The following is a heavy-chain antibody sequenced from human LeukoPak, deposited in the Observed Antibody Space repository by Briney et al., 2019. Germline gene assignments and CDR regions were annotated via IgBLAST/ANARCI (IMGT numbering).Heavy chain of an antibody. V-gene: IGHV4-34*01. J-gene: IGHJ4*02. CDR3: ARDSTPGIIVAVQVDY. CDR2: INHSGST. Sequence: PSETLSLTCAVYGGSFSGYYWSWIRQPPGKGLEWIGEINHSGSTNYNPSLKSRVTISVDTSKNQFSLKLSSVTAADTAVYYCARDSTPGIIVAVQVDYWGQGTLVTVSS. D-gene: IGHD5-12*01. CDR1: GGSFSGYY.